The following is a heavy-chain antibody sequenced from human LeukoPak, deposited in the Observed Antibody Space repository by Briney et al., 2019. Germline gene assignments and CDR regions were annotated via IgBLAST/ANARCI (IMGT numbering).Heavy chain of an antibody. Sequence: SETLSLTCAVYGGSFSGYYWSWIRQPPGKGLEWIGEINHSGSTNYNPSLKSRVTISVDTSKNQFSLKLSSVTAADTAVYYCARKTYSAFDPWGQGTLVTVFS. CDR2: INHSGST. V-gene: IGHV4-34*01. CDR1: GGSFSGYY. CDR3: ARKTYSAFDP. J-gene: IGHJ5*02. D-gene: IGHD1-26*01.